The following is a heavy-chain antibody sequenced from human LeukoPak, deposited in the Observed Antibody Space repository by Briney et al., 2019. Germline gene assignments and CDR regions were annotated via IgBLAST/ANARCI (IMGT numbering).Heavy chain of an antibody. Sequence: SETLSLTCAVYGGSFSGYYWSWIRQPPGKGLEWIGEINHSGSTNYNPSLKSRVTISVDTSKNQFSLKLTSVTAADTAVYYCARESFGSGRNNWFDPWGQGTLVTVSS. D-gene: IGHD3-10*01. CDR2: INHSGST. V-gene: IGHV4-34*01. CDR1: GGSFSGYY. J-gene: IGHJ5*02. CDR3: ARESFGSGRNNWFDP.